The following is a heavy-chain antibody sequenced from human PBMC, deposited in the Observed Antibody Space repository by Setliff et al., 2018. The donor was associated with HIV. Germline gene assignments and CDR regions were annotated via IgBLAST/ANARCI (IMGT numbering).Heavy chain of an antibody. Sequence: PGGSLRLSCVASSGFAFSDNPMNWVRQAPGKGLEWVAFIRYDGSNKYYADSVKGRFTISRDNAKNSLYLQMNSLRAEDTAVYYCARTPHYYDYAWGSYGAPLYYFDHWGQGTLGTVSS. V-gene: IGHV3-33*08. CDR2: IRYDGSNK. CDR1: GFAFSDNP. J-gene: IGHJ4*02. CDR3: ARTPHYYDYAWGSYGAPLYYFDH. D-gene: IGHD3-16*01.